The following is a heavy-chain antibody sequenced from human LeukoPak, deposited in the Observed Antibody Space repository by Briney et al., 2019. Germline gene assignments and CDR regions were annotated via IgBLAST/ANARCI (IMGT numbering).Heavy chain of an antibody. Sequence: SETLSLTCTVSGGSISSYYWSWIRQPPGKGLEWIGYIYYSGSTNYNPSLKSRVTTSVDTSKNQFSMKLSSVTAADTAMYYCARYAALSGPNWLDPWGRGTLVTVSS. D-gene: IGHD6-19*01. CDR3: ARYAALSGPNWLDP. J-gene: IGHJ5*02. V-gene: IGHV4-59*01. CDR2: IYYSGST. CDR1: GGSISSYY.